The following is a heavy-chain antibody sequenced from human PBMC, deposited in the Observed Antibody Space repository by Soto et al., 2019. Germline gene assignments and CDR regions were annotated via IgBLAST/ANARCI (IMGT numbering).Heavy chain of an antibody. CDR3: ARGYSGTSFNDY. J-gene: IGHJ4*02. Sequence: PSETLSLTCAVSGGSISSGGYSWSWIRQPPGKGLEWIGYIYHSGSTYCNPSLKSRVTISVDRSKNQFSLKLSSVTAADTAVYYCARGYSGTSFNDYWGQGTLVTVSS. CDR1: GGSISSGGYS. CDR2: IYHSGST. V-gene: IGHV4-30-2*01. D-gene: IGHD2-2*01.